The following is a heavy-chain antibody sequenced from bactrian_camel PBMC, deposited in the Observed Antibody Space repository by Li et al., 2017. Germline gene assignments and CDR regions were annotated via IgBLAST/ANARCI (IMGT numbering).Heavy chain of an antibody. J-gene: IGHJ4*01. CDR2: IYTRDQSA. CDR1: TDTYDNYC. D-gene: IGHD2*01. Sequence: HVQLVESGGGSVEPGGSLTLSCAASTDTYDNYCVTWFRQAPGKEREGVALIYTRDQSAYYLDSVKGRFTVSLDNAKNTLYLQMNSLRPEDTAMYYCAASLGKTYCSEAYFLSRLRPNFGFMGQGTQVTVS. V-gene: IGHV3S1*01.